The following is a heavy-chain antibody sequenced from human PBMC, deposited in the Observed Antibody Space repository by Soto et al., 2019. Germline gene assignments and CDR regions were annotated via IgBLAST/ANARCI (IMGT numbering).Heavy chain of an antibody. D-gene: IGHD1-26*01. J-gene: IGHJ6*02. V-gene: IGHV4-39*01. CDR3: ARTRYSGSYYGGYYYYYGMVV. CDR1: GGSISSSSYY. Sequence: PSETLSLTCTVSGGSISSSSYYWGWIRQPPGKGLEWIGSIYYSGSTYYNPSLKSRVTISVDTSKNQFSLKLSSVTAADTAVYYCARTRYSGSYYGGYYYYYGMVVWCQGTTLTVSS. CDR2: IYYSGST.